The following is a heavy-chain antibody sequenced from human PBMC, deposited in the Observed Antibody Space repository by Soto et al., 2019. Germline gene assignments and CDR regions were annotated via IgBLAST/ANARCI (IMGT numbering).Heavy chain of an antibody. V-gene: IGHV2-5*02. CDR2: IYWDDDK. Sequence: QITLKESGPTLVKPTQTLTLTCTFSGFSLSTSGVGVGWIRQPPGKALEWLALIYWDDDKRYSPSLKSRLTXTXDTSRNQVVLIMTNMDPVDTATYYCVHRLAGLYFGYWGQGALVTVSS. CDR1: GFSLSTSGVG. CDR3: VHRLAGLYFGY. J-gene: IGHJ4*02. D-gene: IGHD6-19*01.